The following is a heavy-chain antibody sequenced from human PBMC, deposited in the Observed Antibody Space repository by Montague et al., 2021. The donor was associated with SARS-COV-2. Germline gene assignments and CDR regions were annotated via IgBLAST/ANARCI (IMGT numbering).Heavy chain of an antibody. V-gene: IGHV4-38-2*02. Sequence: SETLSLTCTVSGNSITNNYYWGWIRQPPGKGLEWIGTIYHSGTTYYNPSLKSRVTMSVDTSNNQFSLKLTSATAADTAVYYCARRHIVASNRAFDYWGQGTLVTVSS. CDR1: GNSITNNYY. CDR3: ARRHIVASNRAFDY. D-gene: IGHD2-21*01. CDR2: IYHSGTT. J-gene: IGHJ4*02.